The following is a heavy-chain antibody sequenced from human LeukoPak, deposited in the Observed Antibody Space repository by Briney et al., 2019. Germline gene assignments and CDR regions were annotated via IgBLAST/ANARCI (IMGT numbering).Heavy chain of an antibody. D-gene: IGHD3-16*01. J-gene: IGHJ6*03. Sequence: SETLSLTCTVSGGSISSGSYYWSWIRQPAGKGLKWIGNIYYSGYTTYSPSLRSRVTISVDTSKNQFSLKLSSVTAADTAVYYCARETSQKGAHYMDVWGKGTTITISS. CDR1: GGSISSGSYY. CDR2: IYYSGYT. V-gene: IGHV4-61*10. CDR3: ARETSQKGAHYMDV.